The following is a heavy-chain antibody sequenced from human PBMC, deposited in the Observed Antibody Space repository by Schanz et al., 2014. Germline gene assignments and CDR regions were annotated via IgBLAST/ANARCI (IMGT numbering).Heavy chain of an antibody. CDR3: ARDNRYYLFDY. Sequence: EVQLLESGGGLVQPGGSLRLSCAASGFTFSSYAMSWVRQAPGKGLEWVSAISGSGGNTYYADSVKGRFTISRDNSKNTLYLQLGSLSAEDTAVYFCARDNRYYLFDYWGQGTLVTVSS. CDR2: ISGSGGNT. V-gene: IGHV3-23*01. CDR1: GFTFSSYA. J-gene: IGHJ4*02. D-gene: IGHD3-16*02.